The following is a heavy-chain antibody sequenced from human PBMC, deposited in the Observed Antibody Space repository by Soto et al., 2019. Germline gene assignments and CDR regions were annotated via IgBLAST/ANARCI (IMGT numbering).Heavy chain of an antibody. J-gene: IGHJ5*02. CDR3: ARVPVIAAAAPNGFDP. CDR2: IYYSGST. Sequence: SETLSLTCTVSGGSISSGGYYWSWIRQHPGKGLEWIGYIYYSGSTYYNPSLKSRVTISVDTSKNQFSLKLSSVTAADTAVYYCARVPVIAAAAPNGFDPWGQGTLVTVSS. D-gene: IGHD6-13*01. V-gene: IGHV4-31*03. CDR1: GGSISSGGYY.